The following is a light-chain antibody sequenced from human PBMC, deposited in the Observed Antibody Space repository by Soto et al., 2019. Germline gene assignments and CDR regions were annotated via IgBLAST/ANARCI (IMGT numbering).Light chain of an antibody. CDR2: VAS. CDR3: QQYGNSTCT. V-gene: IGKV3-20*01. J-gene: IGKJ1*01. Sequence: EIVLTQSPGTLSLSPGERATLSCRASQSTFSTYLAWFQKKPGQSPRLLVYVASSRATGIPDRFSGSGSGTEFTLTISGLEPEAFAVYYCQQYGNSTCTLGQGTRVEMK. CDR1: QSTFSTY.